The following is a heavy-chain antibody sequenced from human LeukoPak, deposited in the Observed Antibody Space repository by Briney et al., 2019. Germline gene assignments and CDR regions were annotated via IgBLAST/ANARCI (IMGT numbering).Heavy chain of an antibody. J-gene: IGHJ4*02. Sequence: GASVKVSCKASGYTFTSYGISWVRQAPGQGLEWMGWMSAYNGNTNYAQKLQGRVTVTTDTSTSTAYMELRSLRSDDTAVFYCARRAYGRSSSIFGNWGQGTLVTVSS. CDR1: GYTFTSYG. D-gene: IGHD3-3*02. V-gene: IGHV1-18*01. CDR3: ARRAYGRSSSIFGN. CDR2: MSAYNGNT.